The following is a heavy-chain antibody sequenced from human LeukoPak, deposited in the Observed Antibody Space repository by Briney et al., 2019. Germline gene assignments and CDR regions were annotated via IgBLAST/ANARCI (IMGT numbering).Heavy chain of an antibody. V-gene: IGHV4-39*01. CDR1: GCTFSSNSHY. J-gene: IGHJ5*02. Sequence: SGTLSLSCTVSGCTFSSNSHYWVCNRQHPGKGLEWIGSTHFSGRTYDNPSLKSRVTTSVNTSKNPFSLTLTSVTATDTAVYYCARQTYDLWNANWFDPWGQGTLVIVSS. CDR2: THFSGRT. CDR3: ARQTYDLWNANWFDP. D-gene: IGHD3-3*01.